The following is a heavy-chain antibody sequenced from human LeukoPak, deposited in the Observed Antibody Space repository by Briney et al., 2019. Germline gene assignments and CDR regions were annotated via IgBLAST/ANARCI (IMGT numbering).Heavy chain of an antibody. CDR2: IYYTGST. Sequence: SETLSLTCTVSGGSINSATYYWGWLRQHPGKGVEGIGYIYYTGSTFYNASLKSRVTICGDTYKNQFSVKKSSVTAADTAVYYCARHGRGSSSWYEGWFDFWGQGTLVTGSS. CDR3: ARHGRGSSSWYEGWFDF. J-gene: IGHJ5*01. D-gene: IGHD6-13*01. V-gene: IGHV4-39*01. CDR1: GGSINSATYY.